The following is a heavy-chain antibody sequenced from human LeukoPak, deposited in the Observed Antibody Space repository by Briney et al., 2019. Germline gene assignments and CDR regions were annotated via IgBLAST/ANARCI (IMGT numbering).Heavy chain of an antibody. Sequence: PGGSLRLSCAASGFTFSSYSMNWVRQAPGKGLELVSSISSSSSYIYYANSVKGRFTISRDNAKNSLYLQMNSLRAEDTAVYYCARDDSSSWYEGYWFDPWGQGTLVTVFS. CDR3: ARDDSSSWYEGYWFDP. V-gene: IGHV3-21*01. D-gene: IGHD6-13*01. CDR2: ISSSSSYI. J-gene: IGHJ5*02. CDR1: GFTFSSYS.